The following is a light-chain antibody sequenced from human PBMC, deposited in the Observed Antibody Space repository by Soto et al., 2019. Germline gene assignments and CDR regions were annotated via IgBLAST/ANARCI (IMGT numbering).Light chain of an antibody. Sequence: EIVMTQSPATLSVSPGERAALSCRASQSLTSYLARFQQKPGQAPSLLIYGASTRATGIPDRFSGSGSGTEFTLTINSLQSEDFALYFCQQYYSWPLTFGGGTKVETK. J-gene: IGKJ4*01. CDR3: QQYYSWPLT. V-gene: IGKV3-15*01. CDR2: GAS. CDR1: QSLTSY.